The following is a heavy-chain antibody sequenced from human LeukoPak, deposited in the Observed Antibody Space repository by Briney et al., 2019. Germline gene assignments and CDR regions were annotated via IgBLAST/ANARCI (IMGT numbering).Heavy chain of an antibody. D-gene: IGHD1/OR15-1a*01. V-gene: IGHV3-74*01. CDR1: GFTFSTYW. CDR2: INTDGSST. J-gene: IGHJ4*02. CDR3: ARDPKNNYFDY. Sequence: GGSLRLSCAASGFTFSTYWMHWVRQAPGKGLVWVSRINTDGSSTTYADSVKGRFTLSRDNARNTLFLQMNSLRAEDTAVYYCARDPKNNYFDYWGQGTLVTVSS.